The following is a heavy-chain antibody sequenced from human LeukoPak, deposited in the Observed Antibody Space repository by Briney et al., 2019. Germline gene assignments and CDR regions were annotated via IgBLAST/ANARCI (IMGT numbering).Heavy chain of an antibody. CDR2: INHSGST. J-gene: IGHJ4*02. D-gene: IGHD3-22*01. CDR1: GGSFSGYY. CDR3: ARHSNYYDSSGYYNYFDY. Sequence: PSETLSLTCAVYGGSFSGYYWSWIRQPPGKGLEWIGEINHSGSTYYNPSLKSRVTISVDTSKNQFSLKLSSVTAADTAVYYCARHSNYYDSSGYYNYFDYWGQGTLVTVSS. V-gene: IGHV4-34*01.